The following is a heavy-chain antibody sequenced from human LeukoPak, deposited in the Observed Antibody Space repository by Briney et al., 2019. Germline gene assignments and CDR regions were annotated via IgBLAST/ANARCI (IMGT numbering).Heavy chain of an antibody. CDR2: ISSSSSYI. D-gene: IGHD3-10*01. V-gene: IGHV3-21*01. CDR3: ARRYGSGSYLNYDYYMDV. J-gene: IGHJ6*03. CDR1: GFTFSSYS. Sequence: GGSLRLSCAASGFTFSSYSMNWVRQAPGKGLEWVSSISSSSSYIYYADSVKGRFTISRDNAKNSLYLQMNSLRAEDTAVYYCARRYGSGSYLNYDYYMDVWGKGTTVTISS.